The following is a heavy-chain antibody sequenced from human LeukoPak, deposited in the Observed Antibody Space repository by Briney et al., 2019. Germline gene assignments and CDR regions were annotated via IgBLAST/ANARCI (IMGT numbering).Heavy chain of an antibody. CDR1: GYTSTGYY. Sequence: GASVKVSCKASGYTSTGYYMHWVRQAPGQGLEWMGRINPNSGGTNYAQKFQGRVTMTRDTSISTAYMELSRLRSDDTAVYYCALYSGSYGRYIFDYWGQGTLVTVSS. D-gene: IGHD3-10*01. J-gene: IGHJ4*02. CDR3: ALYSGSYGRYIFDY. V-gene: IGHV1-2*06. CDR2: INPNSGGT.